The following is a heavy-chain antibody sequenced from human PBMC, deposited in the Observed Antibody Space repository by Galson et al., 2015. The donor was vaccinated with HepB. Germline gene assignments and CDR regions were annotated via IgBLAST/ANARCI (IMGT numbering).Heavy chain of an antibody. Sequence: VKVSCKASGYTFTSYAMHWVRQAPGQRLEWMGWINAGNGNTKYSQKFQGRVTITRDTSASTAYMELSSLRSEDTAVYYCARAAIIMVRGESSFGYWGQGTLVTVSS. D-gene: IGHD3-10*01. CDR1: GYTFTSYA. J-gene: IGHJ4*02. V-gene: IGHV1-3*01. CDR3: ARAAIIMVRGESSFGY. CDR2: INAGNGNT.